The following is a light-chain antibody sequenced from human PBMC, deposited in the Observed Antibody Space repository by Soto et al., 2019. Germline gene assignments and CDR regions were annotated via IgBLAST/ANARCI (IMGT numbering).Light chain of an antibody. J-gene: IGLJ2*01. Sequence: QSALTQPASVSGSPGQSITISCTGTSSDIGAYNFVSWYQQHPGKAPKLMLYDVNIRPSGVSNRFSGSKSGNTASLTISGLQAEDEADYYCCSYAGSSTLVFGGGTKLTVL. CDR1: SSDIGAYNF. CDR2: DVN. CDR3: CSYAGSSTLV. V-gene: IGLV2-23*02.